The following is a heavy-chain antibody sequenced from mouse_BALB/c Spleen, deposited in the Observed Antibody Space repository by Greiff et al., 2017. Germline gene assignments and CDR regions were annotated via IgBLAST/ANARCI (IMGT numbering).Heavy chain of an antibody. CDR1: GYTFTSYW. V-gene: IGHV1-7*01. CDR3: ARRKGYSYFDY. J-gene: IGHJ2*01. CDR2: INPSTGYT. Sequence: QVQLQQSGAELAKPGASVKMSCKASGYTFTSYWMHWVKQRPGQGLEWIGYINPSTGYTEYNQKFKDKATLTADKSSSTAYMQLSSLTSEDSAVYYCARRKGYSYFDYWGQGTTLTVSS.